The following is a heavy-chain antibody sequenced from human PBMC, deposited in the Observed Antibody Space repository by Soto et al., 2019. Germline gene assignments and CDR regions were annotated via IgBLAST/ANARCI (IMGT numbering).Heavy chain of an antibody. CDR3: AKDLRAARRETYYLDY. Sequence: GGSLRLSCAASGFTFSSYAMSWVRQAPGKGLEWVSAISGSGGSKYYADSVQGRFSIARDNSKNALYLQMNSLRAEEASVYSCAKDLRAARRETYYLDYWGHGTLVTV. CDR2: ISGSGGSK. J-gene: IGHJ4*03. CDR1: GFTFSSYA. V-gene: IGHV3-23*01. D-gene: IGHD6-6*01.